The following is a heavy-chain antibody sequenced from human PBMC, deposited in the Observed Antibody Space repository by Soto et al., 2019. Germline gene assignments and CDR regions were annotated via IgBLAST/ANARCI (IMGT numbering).Heavy chain of an antibody. CDR1: AGSVSSDY. V-gene: IGHV4-59*02. Sequence: QVQLQESGPGLVKPSETLSLTCTVCAGSVSSDYWSWIRQPPGKGLEWIGYIYYTGSTNYNPSLESRVTMSVDTSRNQFSLKITSLTAADTAVYYCARGTGDSSGYYRPFDYWGQGTLVTVSS. CDR3: ARGTGDSSGYYRPFDY. CDR2: IYYTGST. J-gene: IGHJ4*02. D-gene: IGHD3-22*01.